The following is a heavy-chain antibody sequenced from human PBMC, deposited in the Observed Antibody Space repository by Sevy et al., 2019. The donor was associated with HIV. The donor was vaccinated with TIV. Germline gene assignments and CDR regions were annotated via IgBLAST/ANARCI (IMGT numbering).Heavy chain of an antibody. Sequence: SQTLSLTCAISGDSVSSHSVAWNWTRQSPSRGLEWLVSAYYRSKWYNDYEISVKGRITINADTSMNQFSLQLNSGTHEDTAIYYSAGSYNSGWHDDWGQGTLVTVSS. D-gene: IGHD5-12*01. CDR2: AYYRSKWYN. J-gene: IGHJ4*02. CDR3: AGSYNSGWHDD. CDR1: GDSVSSHSVA. V-gene: IGHV6-1*01.